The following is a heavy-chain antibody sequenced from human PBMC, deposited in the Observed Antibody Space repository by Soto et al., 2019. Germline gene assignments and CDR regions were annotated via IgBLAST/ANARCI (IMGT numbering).Heavy chain of an antibody. V-gene: IGHV5-10-1*01. CDR2: IDPSDSQT. Sequence: GESLKISCKGSRYSFAGYWITWVRQKPGKGLEWMGRIDPSDSQTYYSPSFRGHVTISATKSITTVFLQWSSLRASDTAMYYCARQIYDSDTGPNFQYYFDSWGQGTPVTVSS. J-gene: IGHJ4*02. D-gene: IGHD3-22*01. CDR3: ARQIYDSDTGPNFQYYFDS. CDR1: RYSFAGYW.